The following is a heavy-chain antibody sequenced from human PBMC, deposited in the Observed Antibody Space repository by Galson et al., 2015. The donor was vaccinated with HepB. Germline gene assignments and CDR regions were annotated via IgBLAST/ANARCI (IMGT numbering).Heavy chain of an antibody. J-gene: IGHJ5*02. V-gene: IGHV3-23*01. CDR2: IRGSGGST. CDR1: GFTFSSYA. Sequence: SLRLSCAASGFTFSSYAMSWVRQAPGKGLEWVSAIRGSGGSTYYADSVKGRFTISRDNSKNTLYLQMNSLRAEDTAGYYCSKGSGIAAACHLCPPVDPWGQGTLVTVSS. D-gene: IGHD6-13*01. CDR3: SKGSGIAAACHLCPPVDP.